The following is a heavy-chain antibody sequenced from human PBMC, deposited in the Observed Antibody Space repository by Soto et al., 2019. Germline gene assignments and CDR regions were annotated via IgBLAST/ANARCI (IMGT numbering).Heavy chain of an antibody. Sequence: SETLSLTCAVYGGSFSGYYWSWIRQPPGKGLEWIGEINHSGSTNYNPSLKSRVTISVDTSKNQFSLKLSSVTAADTAVYYCARGYTVTTYYYYYMDVWGKGTTVTVSS. J-gene: IGHJ6*03. D-gene: IGHD4-4*01. CDR2: INHSGST. V-gene: IGHV4-34*01. CDR1: GGSFSGYY. CDR3: ARGYTVTTYYYYYMDV.